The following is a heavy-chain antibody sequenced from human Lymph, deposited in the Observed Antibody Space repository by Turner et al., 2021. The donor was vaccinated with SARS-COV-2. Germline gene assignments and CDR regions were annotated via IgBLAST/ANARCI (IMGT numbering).Heavy chain of an antibody. CDR2: INPNSGGT. D-gene: IGHD3-3*01. V-gene: IGHV1-2*02. J-gene: IGHJ6*02. CDR1: GYPFPGYY. Sequence: QVQLVQSGAEVKKPGSSVKVSCKASGYPFPGYYMHWVRQAPGQGLEWMGGINPNSGGTNYAQKFQGRVTMTRDTSISTAYMELSRLRSDDTAVYYCARDVERYNDFWSGYSGGYGLDVWGQGTTVTVSS. CDR3: ARDVERYNDFWSGYSGGYGLDV.